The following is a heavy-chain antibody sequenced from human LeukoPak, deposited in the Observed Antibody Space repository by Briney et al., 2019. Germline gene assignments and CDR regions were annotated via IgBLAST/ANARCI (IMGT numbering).Heavy chain of an antibody. CDR3: ARTSQGDWFDP. CDR2: IIPILGIA. Sequence: ASVKVSCKASGGTFSSYAISWVRQAPGQGLEWMGRIIPILGIANYAQKFQGRVTITADKSTSTAYMELSSLRSDDTAVYYCARTSQGDWFDPWGQGTLVTVSS. CDR1: GGTFSSYA. V-gene: IGHV1-69*04. J-gene: IGHJ5*02.